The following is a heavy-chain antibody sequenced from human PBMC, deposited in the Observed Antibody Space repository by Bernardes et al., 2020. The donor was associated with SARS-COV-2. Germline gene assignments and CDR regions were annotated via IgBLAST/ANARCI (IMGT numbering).Heavy chain of an antibody. J-gene: IGHJ4*02. D-gene: IGHD3-10*01. V-gene: IGHV3-30*18. Sequence: GGSLRLSCAASGFTFSNYGMHWVRQAPGKGLEWVAVISYDGSNKKYIDSVKGRFTVSRDNPKNTLYLQMNSLRAEDTAVYYCAKDRHILLWFGELLNDWGQGNLVTGSA. CDR1: GFTFSNYG. CDR3: AKDRHILLWFGELLND. CDR2: ISYDGSNK.